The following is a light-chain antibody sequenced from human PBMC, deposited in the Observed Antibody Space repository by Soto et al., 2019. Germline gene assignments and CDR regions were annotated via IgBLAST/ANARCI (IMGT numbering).Light chain of an antibody. CDR1: QSVSSSY. Sequence: EIVLTQSPGTLSLSPGERATLSCRASQSVSSSYLAWYQQKPGQAPRLLIYGASSRATGIPDRFSGSGSGTYFPLTISRLEPEDFAVYYCQQYGSSLRFTFGPGTKVDIK. CDR3: QQYGSSLRFT. CDR2: GAS. J-gene: IGKJ3*01. V-gene: IGKV3-20*01.